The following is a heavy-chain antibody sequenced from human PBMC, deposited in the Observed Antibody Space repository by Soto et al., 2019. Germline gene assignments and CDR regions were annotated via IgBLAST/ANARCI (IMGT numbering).Heavy chain of an antibody. CDR3: ARERRVAVWVGDLLYYHSYGMDV. Sequence: QVHLQQSGAGLLKPSRTLSLTCVLSGGSFNEYKWTWVRQPPGKGLEWIGEINHSGATDYNPSLKSRVTISLDASKNQLSLKLTSMTAADTAVYYCARERRVAVWVGDLLYYHSYGMDVWGQGTTVTVSS. J-gene: IGHJ6*02. CDR1: GGSFNEYK. V-gene: IGHV4-34*01. CDR2: INHSGAT. D-gene: IGHD3-10*01.